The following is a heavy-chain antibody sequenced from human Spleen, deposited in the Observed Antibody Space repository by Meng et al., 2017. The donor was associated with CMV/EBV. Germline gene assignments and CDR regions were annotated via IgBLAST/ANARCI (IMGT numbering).Heavy chain of an antibody. J-gene: IGHJ6*02. Sequence: SETLSLTCTVSGYSISSGYYWGWIRQPPGKGLEWIGYIYYSGSTNYNPSLKSRVTISVDTSKNQFSLKLSSVTAADTAVYYCARDPYDFWSGNYYGMDVWGQGTTVTVSS. CDR3: ARDPYDFWSGNYYGMDV. V-gene: IGHV4-38-2*02. D-gene: IGHD3-3*01. CDR1: GYSISSGYY. CDR2: IYYSGST.